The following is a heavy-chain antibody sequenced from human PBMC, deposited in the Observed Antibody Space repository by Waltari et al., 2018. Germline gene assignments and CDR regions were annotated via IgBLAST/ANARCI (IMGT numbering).Heavy chain of an antibody. J-gene: IGHJ4*02. D-gene: IGHD3-22*01. V-gene: IGHV3-23*01. CDR3: AKDLEIVVVIVFDY. CDR2: ISGSGGST. CDR1: GFTFSSYA. Sequence: EVQLLESGGGLVQPGGSLRLSCAASGFTFSSYAMSWVRQGPWKGLEWVSAISGSGGSTYYADSLKGRFTISRDNSKNTLYLQMNSLRAEDTAVYYCAKDLEIVVVIVFDYWGQGTLVTVSS.